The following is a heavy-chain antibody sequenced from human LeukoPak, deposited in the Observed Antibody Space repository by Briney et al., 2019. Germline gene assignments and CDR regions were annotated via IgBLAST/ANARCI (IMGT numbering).Heavy chain of an antibody. Sequence: PSQTLSLTCALSVDIFSSTSATWRWVRQSPSRGLEWLERTYYRNKLYYDYAGSVKSRMTNNPDTTKNQFSLPLNSGTPQVSALYYCTRGDHGVATSLFRDWGQGTLVTVSS. D-gene: IGHD2-21*01. J-gene: IGHJ1*01. CDR2: TYYRNKLYY. CDR3: TRGDHGVATSLFRD. V-gene: IGHV6-1*01. CDR1: VDIFSSTSAT.